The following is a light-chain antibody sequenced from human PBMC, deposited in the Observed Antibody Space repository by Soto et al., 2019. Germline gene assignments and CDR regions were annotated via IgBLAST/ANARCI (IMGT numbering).Light chain of an antibody. V-gene: IGKV1-5*01. CDR3: QHYNSYSEA. J-gene: IGKJ1*01. Sequence: DIQMTHSPSTLSAPVGYRVTITFRASQSISTWLAWYQQKPGKAPKLLIYDASSLEVGVPSRFSGSGSRTEFTLTISSLQPDDSATYYCQHYNSYSEAFGQGTKVDIK. CDR2: DAS. CDR1: QSISTW.